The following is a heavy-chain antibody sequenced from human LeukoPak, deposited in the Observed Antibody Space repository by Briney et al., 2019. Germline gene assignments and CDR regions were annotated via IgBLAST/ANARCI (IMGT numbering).Heavy chain of an antibody. Sequence: ASVKVSCKASGYTFTSYDINWVRQATGQGLEWMGWMNPNSGNTGYAQKFQGRVTMTRNTFISTAYMELSSLRSEDTAVYYCARDLNQLLPTWFDPWGQGTLVTVSS. J-gene: IGHJ5*02. CDR3: ARDLNQLLPTWFDP. CDR2: MNPNSGNT. D-gene: IGHD2-2*01. V-gene: IGHV1-8*01. CDR1: GYTFTSYD.